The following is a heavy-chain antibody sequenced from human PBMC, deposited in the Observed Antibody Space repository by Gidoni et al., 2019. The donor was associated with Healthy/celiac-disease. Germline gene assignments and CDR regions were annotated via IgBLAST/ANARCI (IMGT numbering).Heavy chain of an antibody. Sequence: GFTFSSYGMHWVRQAPGKGLEWVAVISYDGSNKYYADSVKGRFTISRDNSKNTLYLQMNSLRAEDTAVYYCAKGEEYYDFWSGYYNYWGQGTLVTVSS. V-gene: IGHV3-30*18. CDR1: GFTFSSYG. CDR3: AKGEEYYDFWSGYYNY. D-gene: IGHD3-3*01. CDR2: ISYDGSNK. J-gene: IGHJ4*02.